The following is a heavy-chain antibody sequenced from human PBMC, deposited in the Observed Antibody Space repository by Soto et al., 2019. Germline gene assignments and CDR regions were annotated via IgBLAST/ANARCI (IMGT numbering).Heavy chain of an antibody. D-gene: IGHD6-6*01. CDR2: IKSKTDGGTT. CDR3: TSTVLYSSSPPDY. J-gene: IGHJ4*02. V-gene: IGHV3-15*01. Sequence: GGSLRLSCAASGFTFSNAWMSWVRQAPGKGLEWVGRIKSKTDGGTTDYAAPVKGRFTISRDDSKNTLYLQMNSLKTEDTAVYYCTSTVLYSSSPPDYWGQGTLVTVSS. CDR1: GFTFSNAW.